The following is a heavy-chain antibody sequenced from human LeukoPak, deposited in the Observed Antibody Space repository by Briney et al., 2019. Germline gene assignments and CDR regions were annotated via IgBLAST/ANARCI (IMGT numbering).Heavy chain of an antibody. D-gene: IGHD3-3*01. CDR1: GGTFSSYA. CDR2: IIPIFGTA. Sequence: SVKVSCKASGGTFSSYAISWVRQAPGQGLEWMGGIIPIFGTANYAQKFQGRVTITADESTSTAYMELSSLRSEDTAVYYCARESDFWSGYYLFDYWGQGTLVTASS. V-gene: IGHV1-69*13. J-gene: IGHJ4*02. CDR3: ARESDFWSGYYLFDY.